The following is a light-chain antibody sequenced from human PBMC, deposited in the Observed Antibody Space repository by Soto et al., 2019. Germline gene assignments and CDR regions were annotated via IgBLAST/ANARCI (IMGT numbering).Light chain of an antibody. Sequence: SALTQPASVSRSPGQSITISCTGTSGDIGSYNRVSWYQQHPGKAPKLIIYEVTDRPSGVSNRFSGSKSGNTASLTISGLQAEDEAEYYCSSYTNINTRACVFGTGTKVTVL. J-gene: IGLJ1*01. CDR1: SGDIGSYNR. CDR2: EVT. CDR3: SSYTNINTRACV. V-gene: IGLV2-14*01.